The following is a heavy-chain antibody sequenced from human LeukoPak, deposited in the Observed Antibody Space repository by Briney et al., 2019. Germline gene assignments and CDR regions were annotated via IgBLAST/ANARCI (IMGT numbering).Heavy chain of an antibody. V-gene: IGHV4-59*01. CDR3: ARGRGYYGPYYFDY. CDR2: IYYSGST. CDR1: GGSISSYY. D-gene: IGHD3-10*01. Sequence: PSETLSLTCTVSGGSISSYYWSWIRQPPGKGLGWIGYIYYSGSTNYNPSLKSRVTISVDTSKNQFSLKLSSVTAADTAVYYCARGRGYYGPYYFDYWGQGTLVTVSS. J-gene: IGHJ4*02.